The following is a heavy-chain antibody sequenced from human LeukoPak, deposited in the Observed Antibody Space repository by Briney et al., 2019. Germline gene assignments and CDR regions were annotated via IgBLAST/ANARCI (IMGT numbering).Heavy chain of an antibody. V-gene: IGHV4-34*01. Sequence: SETLSLTCAVYGGSFSGYYWSWIRQPPGKGLEWIGEINHSGSTNYNPSLKSRVTISVDTSKNQFSLKLSSVTAADTAVYYCARGPMIVVVITIRNWFDPWGQGTLVTVSS. CDR3: ARGPMIVVVITIRNWFDP. J-gene: IGHJ5*02. D-gene: IGHD3-22*01. CDR1: GGSFSGYY. CDR2: INHSGST.